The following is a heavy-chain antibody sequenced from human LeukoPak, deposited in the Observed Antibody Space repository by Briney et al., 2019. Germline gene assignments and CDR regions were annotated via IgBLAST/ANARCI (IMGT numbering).Heavy chain of an antibody. J-gene: IGHJ4*02. CDR1: GFTFSPYG. Sequence: PGGSLRLSCATSGFTFSPYGMHWVRQAPGKGLEWVAVIWSDGTNRYYGDPVKGRFTISRDNFQRTVYLQMDSLRAEDTAVYYCAKDAQRGFDYSNSLDKWGQGTLVTVSS. D-gene: IGHD4-11*01. V-gene: IGHV3-33*06. CDR3: AKDAQRGFDYSNSLDK. CDR2: IWSDGTNR.